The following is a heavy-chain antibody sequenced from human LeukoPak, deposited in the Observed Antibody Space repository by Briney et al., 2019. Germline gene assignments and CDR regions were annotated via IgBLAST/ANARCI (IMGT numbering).Heavy chain of an antibody. CDR2: FFQSEKS. Sequence: SETLSLTCGISGHSTTRGYYWAWFRQSPGKGLEWIATFFQSEKSLYNASLKSRVIMSLDTSKSQFSLNLTSVTAADTAVYYCARVLPVPYLLDSWGQGTHVTVSS. CDR1: GHSTTRGYY. V-gene: IGHV4-38-2*01. D-gene: IGHD2/OR15-2a*01. J-gene: IGHJ4*02. CDR3: ARVLPVPYLLDS.